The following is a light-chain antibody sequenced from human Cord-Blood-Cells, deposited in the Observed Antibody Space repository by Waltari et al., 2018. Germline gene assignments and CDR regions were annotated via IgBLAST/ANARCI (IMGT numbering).Light chain of an antibody. CDR2: AAS. J-gene: IGKJ2*01. Sequence: VIWMTLSTSLLSASTGDRVPISFRMSQGNSSYLAWYQHKQGKAPELLIYAASTWQSGVPSRFSGSGSGTDFTLTISCLQSEDFATYYCQQYYSFPYTFGQGTKLEIK. CDR1: QGNSSY. V-gene: IGKV1D-8*01. CDR3: QQYYSFPYT.